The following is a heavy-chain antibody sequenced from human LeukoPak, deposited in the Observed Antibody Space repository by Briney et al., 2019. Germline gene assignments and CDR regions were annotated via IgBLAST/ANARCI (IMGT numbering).Heavy chain of an antibody. D-gene: IGHD4-17*01. V-gene: IGHV3-48*04. J-gene: IGHJ5*02. CDR2: ISSGSTTI. CDR3: AREITVTTGWFDP. CDR1: GFTFSSYS. Sequence: GGSLRLSCAASGFTFSSYSMNWVRQTPGKGLEWVSYISSGSTTIYYTDSVKGRFTISRDNAKNSLYLQMNSLRAEDTAVYYCAREITVTTGWFDPWGQGTLVTVSS.